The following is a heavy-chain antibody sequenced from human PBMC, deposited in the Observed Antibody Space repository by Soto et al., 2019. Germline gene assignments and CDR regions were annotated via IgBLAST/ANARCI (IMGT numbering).Heavy chain of an antibody. V-gene: IGHV4-4*02. D-gene: IGHD1-26*01. Sequence: QVQLQESGPGLVKPSGTLSLTCTVSGGSMSSSNWWNWVRQSPGKGLEWIGEAHHSGRTNYNPSRKSRVTISIDKPKTHFSLTLGSVTAAETVFYSCASSEATGLDSWGQGTLVTVSS. CDR2: AHHSGRT. CDR3: ASSEATGLDS. CDR1: GGSMSSSNW. J-gene: IGHJ4*02.